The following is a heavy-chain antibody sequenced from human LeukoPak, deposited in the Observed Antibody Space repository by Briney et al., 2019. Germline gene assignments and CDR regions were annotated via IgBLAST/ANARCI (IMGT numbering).Heavy chain of an antibody. J-gene: IGHJ4*02. CDR3: ARVVRLNYYDSSGYYSGVNSYYFDY. Sequence: PSETLSLTCAVYGGSFSGYYWSWIRQPPGKGLEWIGEINHSGSTNYNPSLKSRVTISVNTSKNQFSLKLSSVTAADTAVYYCARVVRLNYYDSSGYYSGVNSYYFDYWGQGTLVTVSS. V-gene: IGHV4-34*01. D-gene: IGHD3-22*01. CDR1: GGSFSGYY. CDR2: INHSGST.